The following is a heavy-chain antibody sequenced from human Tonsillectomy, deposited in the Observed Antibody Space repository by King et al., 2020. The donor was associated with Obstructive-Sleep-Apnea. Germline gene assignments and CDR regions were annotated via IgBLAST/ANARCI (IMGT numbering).Heavy chain of an antibody. CDR3: ARHLTGGSSGWYSVPFGC. CDR2: IDPSDSYT. D-gene: IGHD6-19*01. V-gene: IGHV5-10-1*01. J-gene: IGHJ4*02. Sequence: VQLVESGAEVKKPGESLRISCQGSGYSFSTYWISWVRQMPGKGLEWMGRIDPSDSYTNCSPSFQGHVTISADKSISTAYLQWSSLKASDTAIYYCARHLTGGSSGWYSVPFGCWGQGTLVTVSS. CDR1: GYSFSTYW.